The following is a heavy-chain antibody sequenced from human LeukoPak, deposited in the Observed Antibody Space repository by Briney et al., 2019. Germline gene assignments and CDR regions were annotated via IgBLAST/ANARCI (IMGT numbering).Heavy chain of an antibody. CDR2: IKSKTDGGTT. CDR1: GFTFSNAW. V-gene: IGHV3-15*01. J-gene: IGHJ4*02. Sequence: GSLRLSCAASGFTFSNAWMSWVRQAPGKGLEWVGRIKSKTDGGTTDYAAPVKGRFTISRDDSKNTLYLQMNSLKTEDTAVYFCTTDRTSWHGRYFDYWGQGTLVTVSS. CDR3: TTDRTSWHGRYFDY. D-gene: IGHD6-13*01.